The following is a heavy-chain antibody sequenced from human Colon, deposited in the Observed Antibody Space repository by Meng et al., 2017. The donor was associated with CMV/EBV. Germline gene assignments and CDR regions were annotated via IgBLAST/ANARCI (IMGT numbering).Heavy chain of an antibody. CDR3: AKDAFRSGSYSPVDY. V-gene: IGHV3-21*06. J-gene: IGHJ4*02. CDR1: GFTLSSYA. Sequence: GGSLRLSCAASGFTLSSYALNWVRQAPGKGLEWVASIDSSGDYIYYADSVRGRFTFSRDNAKNSVFLHMNSLRAEDTAVYYCAKDAFRSGSYSPVDYWGQGTLVTVSS. D-gene: IGHD1-26*01. CDR2: IDSSGDYI.